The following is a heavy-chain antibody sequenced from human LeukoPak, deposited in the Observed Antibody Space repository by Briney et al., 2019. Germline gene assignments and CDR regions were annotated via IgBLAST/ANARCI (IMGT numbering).Heavy chain of an antibody. CDR2: INHSGST. Sequence: SETLSLTCAVYGGSFSGYYWSWIRQPPGKGLEWIGEINHSGSTNYNPSLKGRVTISVDTSKNQFSLKLSSATAADTAVYYCARGGMVLRYFDWLSKPTIHFDYWGQGTLVTVSS. D-gene: IGHD3-9*01. CDR3: ARGGMVLRYFDWLSKPTIHFDY. V-gene: IGHV4-34*01. CDR1: GGSFSGYY. J-gene: IGHJ4*02.